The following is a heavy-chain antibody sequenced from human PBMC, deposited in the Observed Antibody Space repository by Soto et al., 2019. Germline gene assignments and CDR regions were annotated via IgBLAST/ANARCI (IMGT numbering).Heavy chain of an antibody. CDR2: IYPGDSDT. D-gene: IGHD2-2*01. CDR3: ARGEIYCISTSCYPNYYGMDV. Sequence: GESLKISCKGSGYSFTSYWIGWVRQMPGKGLEWMGIIYPGDSDTRYSPSFQGQVTISADKSISTAYLQWSSLKASDTAMYYCARGEIYCISTSCYPNYYGMDVWGQGTTVTVSS. J-gene: IGHJ6*02. V-gene: IGHV5-51*01. CDR1: GYSFTSYW.